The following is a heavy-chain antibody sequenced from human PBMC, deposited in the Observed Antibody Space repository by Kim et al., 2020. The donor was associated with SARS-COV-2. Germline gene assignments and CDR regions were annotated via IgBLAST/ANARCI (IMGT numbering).Heavy chain of an antibody. CDR1: GFTFSSYA. D-gene: IGHD3-3*01. CDR2: ISYDGSNK. V-gene: IGHV3-30-3*01. Sequence: GGSLRLSCAASGFTFSSYAMHWVRQAPGKGLEWVAVISYDGSNKYYADSVKGRFTISRDNSKNTLYLQMNSLRAEDTAVYYCARAVGSAYDFWSGYLSGFFDYWGQGTLVTVSS. J-gene: IGHJ4*02. CDR3: ARAVGSAYDFWSGYLSGFFDY.